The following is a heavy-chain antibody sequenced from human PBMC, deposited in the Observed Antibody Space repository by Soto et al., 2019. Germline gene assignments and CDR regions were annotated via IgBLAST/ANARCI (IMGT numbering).Heavy chain of an antibody. Sequence: EVQLLGSGGGLVQPGGSLRLSCVGSGVTFSTYWMNWVRQAPGKGLEWVANINPDGNVGTDVDSVRGRYTTSRDTAKNSMYLQMNSRRADDTAVYFCAGWGGQDYNFWGQGMMVTVSS. D-gene: IGHD4-4*01. J-gene: IGHJ4*02. CDR2: INPDGNVG. CDR1: GVTFSTYW. CDR3: AGWGGQDYNF. V-gene: IGHV3-7*03.